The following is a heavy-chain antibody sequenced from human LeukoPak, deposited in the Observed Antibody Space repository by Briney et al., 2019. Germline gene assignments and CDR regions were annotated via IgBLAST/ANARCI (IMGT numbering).Heavy chain of an antibody. CDR2: IHYSGST. J-gene: IGHJ4*02. CDR1: SDSISSFY. Sequence: SETLSLTCTVSSDSISSFYWSWIRQPPGKGLEWIGYIHYSGSTKYNPSLESRVTISVDTSKNQVSLKLSSVTAADTAVYYCARVPTYSNSRSAFYFDTWGQGTLVTVSS. D-gene: IGHD6-13*01. CDR3: ARVPTYSNSRSAFYFDT. V-gene: IGHV4-59*01.